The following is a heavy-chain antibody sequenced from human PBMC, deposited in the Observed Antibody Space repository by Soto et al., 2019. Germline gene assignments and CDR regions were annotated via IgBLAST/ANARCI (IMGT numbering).Heavy chain of an antibody. CDR2: VNPNSGGT. Sequence: ASVKVSCKASGYTFTGYYMHWVRQAPGQGLEWMGWVNPNSGGTNYAQKFQGWVTMARDTSISTAYMELSRLRSDDTAVYYCARDRASIAAAGTARYYYYYMDVWGKGTTATVSS. J-gene: IGHJ6*03. CDR1: GYTFTGYY. V-gene: IGHV1-2*04. D-gene: IGHD6-13*01. CDR3: ARDRASIAAAGTARYYYYYMDV.